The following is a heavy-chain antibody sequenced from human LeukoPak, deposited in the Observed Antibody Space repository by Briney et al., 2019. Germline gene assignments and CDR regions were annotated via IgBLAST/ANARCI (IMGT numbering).Heavy chain of an antibody. CDR3: ARERGSYDSSGYYLDY. J-gene: IGHJ4*02. V-gene: IGHV1-69*05. Sequence: GSSVKVSCKASGGTFSSYAISWVRQAPGQGLEWMGRIIPIFGTANYAQKFQGRVTITTDESTSTAYMELSSLRAEDTAVYYCARERGSYDSSGYYLDYWGQGTLVTVSS. D-gene: IGHD3-22*01. CDR2: IIPIFGTA. CDR1: GGTFSSYA.